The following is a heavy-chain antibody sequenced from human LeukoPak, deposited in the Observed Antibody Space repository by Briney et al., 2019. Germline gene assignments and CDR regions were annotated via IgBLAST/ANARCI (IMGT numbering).Heavy chain of an antibody. D-gene: IGHD2/OR15-2a*01. J-gene: IGHJ6*03. Sequence: SETLSLTCAVYGGSFSGYYWSWIRQPPGKGLEWIGSIYHSGSTYYNPSLKSRVTISVDTSKNQFSLKLSSVTAADTAVYYCARPFRPYYYMDVWGKGTTVTVSS. CDR2: IYHSGST. CDR3: ARPFRPYYYMDV. CDR1: GGSFSGYY. V-gene: IGHV4-34*01.